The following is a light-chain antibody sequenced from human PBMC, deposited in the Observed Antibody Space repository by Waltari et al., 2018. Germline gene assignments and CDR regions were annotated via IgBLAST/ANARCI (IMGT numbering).Light chain of an antibody. CDR3: QQYGSSHRGWT. Sequence: EIVLTQSPGTLSLSPGERATLSCRASQSVSSSYLAWYQQKPGQAPRLLIYGASSRATGIPDRFSGSGSGTDFTLTVSRLEPEDFAVYYCQQYGSSHRGWTFGQGTKVEIK. V-gene: IGKV3-20*01. CDR1: QSVSSSY. J-gene: IGKJ1*01. CDR2: GAS.